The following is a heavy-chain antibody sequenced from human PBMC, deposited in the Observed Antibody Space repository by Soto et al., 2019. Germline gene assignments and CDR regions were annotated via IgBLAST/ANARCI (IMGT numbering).Heavy chain of an antibody. Sequence: VASVKVSCKASGYTFTGYYMHWVRQAPGQGLEWMGWINPNSGGTNYAQKFQGWVTMTRDTSISTAYMELSRLRSDDTAVYYCARGGVFLEWLLLDVWGKGTLVTVSS. CDR1: GYTFTGYY. CDR2: INPNSGGT. CDR3: ARGGVFLEWLLLDV. V-gene: IGHV1-2*04. D-gene: IGHD3-3*01. J-gene: IGHJ4*02.